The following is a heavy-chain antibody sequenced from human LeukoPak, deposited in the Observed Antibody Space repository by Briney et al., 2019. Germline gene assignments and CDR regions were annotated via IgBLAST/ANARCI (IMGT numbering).Heavy chain of an antibody. D-gene: IGHD3-22*01. CDR3: ARGYYDSSGSPRAFDY. CDR2: IYYSGST. CDR1: GGSISSGGYY. V-gene: IGHV4-31*03. J-gene: IGHJ4*02. Sequence: SETLSLTCTVSGGSISSGGYYWSWIRQHPGKGLEWTGYIYYSGSTYYNPSLKSRVTISVDTSKNQFSLKLSSVTAADTAVYYCARGYYDSSGSPRAFDYWGQGTLVTVSS.